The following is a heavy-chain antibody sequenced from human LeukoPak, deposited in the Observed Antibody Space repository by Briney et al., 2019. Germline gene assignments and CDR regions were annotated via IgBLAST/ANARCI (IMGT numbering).Heavy chain of an antibody. D-gene: IGHD2-15*01. CDR2: IKQDGSEK. Sequence: GGSLRLSCAASGFTFSSYWMSWVRQAPGKGLEWVANIKQDGSEKYYVGSVKGRFTISRDNAKNSLYLQMNSLRAEDTAVYYCARDIVVVVAATQIYYYYGMDVWGQGTTVTVSS. J-gene: IGHJ6*02. CDR1: GFTFSSYW. V-gene: IGHV3-7*01. CDR3: ARDIVVVVAATQIYYYYGMDV.